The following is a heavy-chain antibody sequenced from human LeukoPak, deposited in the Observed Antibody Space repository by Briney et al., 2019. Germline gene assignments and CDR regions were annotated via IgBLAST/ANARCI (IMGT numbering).Heavy chain of an antibody. J-gene: IGHJ4*02. Sequence: PGGSLRLSCAASGFTFSSYAMSWVRQAPGKGLEWVSAISGSGGSTYYADSVKGWFTISRDNSKNTLYLQMNSLRAEDTAVYYCAKDSLRLPWRYYELNPWYYFDYWGQGTLVTVSS. CDR2: ISGSGGST. CDR3: AKDSLRLPWRYYELNPWYYFDY. D-gene: IGHD3-22*01. CDR1: GFTFSSYA. V-gene: IGHV3-23*01.